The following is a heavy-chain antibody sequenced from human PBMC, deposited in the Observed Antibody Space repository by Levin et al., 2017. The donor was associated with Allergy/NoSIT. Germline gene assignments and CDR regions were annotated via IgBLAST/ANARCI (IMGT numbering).Heavy chain of an antibody. D-gene: IGHD1-26*01. CDR2: INWDGVNT. J-gene: IGHJ5*02. CDR3: TRAGIVGETLRRGAWCDP. V-gene: IGHV3-20*04. CDR1: GFTFDDYV. Sequence: GESLKISCAASGFTFDDYVMHWVRQAPGKGLEWISAINWDGVNTAYADSVRGRFTLFRDNAKNSLDLQMDSLRIEDTAFYYCTRAGIVGETLRRGAWCDPWGQGTLVIVSS.